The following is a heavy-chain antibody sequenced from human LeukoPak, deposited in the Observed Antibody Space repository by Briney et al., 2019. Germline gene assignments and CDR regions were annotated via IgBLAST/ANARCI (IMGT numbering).Heavy chain of an antibody. Sequence: AGGSLRLSCAASGFTFSSYGMHWVRQAPGKGLEWVAFIRYDGSNKYYADSVKGRFTISRDNSKNTLYLQMNSLRAEDTAVYYCAKESYYGSGSPLDYWGQGTLVTVSS. CDR1: GFTFSSYG. CDR3: AKESYYGSGSPLDY. D-gene: IGHD3-10*01. CDR2: IRYDGSNK. V-gene: IGHV3-30*02. J-gene: IGHJ4*02.